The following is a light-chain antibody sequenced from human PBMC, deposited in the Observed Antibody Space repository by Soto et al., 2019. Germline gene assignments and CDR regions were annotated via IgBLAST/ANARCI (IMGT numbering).Light chain of an antibody. Sequence: QSVLTQPPSASASPGQSVPLSRTGTSSDVGGYNYVSWYQQHPGKAPKLMIYEVSKRPSGVPDRFSGSKSGNTASLTVSGLQAEDEADYYCSSYAGSNNSPYVFGTGTKVTVL. CDR2: EVS. CDR3: SSYAGSNNSPYV. J-gene: IGLJ1*01. CDR1: SSDVGGYNY. V-gene: IGLV2-8*01.